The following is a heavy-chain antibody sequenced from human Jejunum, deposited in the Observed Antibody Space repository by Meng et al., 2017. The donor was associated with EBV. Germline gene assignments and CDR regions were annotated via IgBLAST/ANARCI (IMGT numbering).Heavy chain of an antibody. Sequence: GQLVESGGGLVEPGGALRPSCAASGFTFNSHTMSWVRQAPGKGLEWVSAITDSGGSTYYTDSVKGRFTISRDNSKNTLYLQMNSLRAEDTAVYYCAKLTRAWGQGTLVTVSS. J-gene: IGHJ5*02. CDR3: AKLTRA. CDR1: GFTFNSHT. CDR2: ITDSGGST. V-gene: IGHV3-23*04.